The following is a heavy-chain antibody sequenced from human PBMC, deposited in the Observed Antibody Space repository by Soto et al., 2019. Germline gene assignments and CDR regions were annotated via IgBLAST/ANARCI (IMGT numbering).Heavy chain of an antibody. CDR3: AREVSDHNWFDP. J-gene: IGHJ5*02. CDR2: IYYSGST. Sequence: PSETLSLTCTVSGGPISSYYWSWIRQPPGKGLEWIGYIYYSGSTNYNLSLKSRVTISVDTSKNQFSLKLSSVTAADTAVYYCAREVSDHNWFDPWGEGTLVTGSS. CDR1: GGPISSYY. V-gene: IGHV4-59*01. D-gene: IGHD2-21*02.